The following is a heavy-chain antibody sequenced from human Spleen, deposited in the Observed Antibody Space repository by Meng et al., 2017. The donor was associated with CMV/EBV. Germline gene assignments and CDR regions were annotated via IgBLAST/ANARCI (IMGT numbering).Heavy chain of an antibody. Sequence: SGGSISSGDYCWSWIRQPPGKGLEWIGYIYYSGSTYYNPSLKSRVTISVDTSKNQFSLKLSSVTAADTAVYYCARVGELGIGNEAPWGQGTLVTVSS. D-gene: IGHD1-26*01. V-gene: IGHV4-30-4*08. CDR1: GGSISSGDYC. CDR3: ARVGELGIGNEAP. J-gene: IGHJ5*02. CDR2: IYYSGST.